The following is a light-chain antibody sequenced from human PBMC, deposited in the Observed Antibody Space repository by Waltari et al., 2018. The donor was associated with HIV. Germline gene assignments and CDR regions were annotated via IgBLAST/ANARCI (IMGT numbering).Light chain of an antibody. CDR1: SSDVGGYNY. V-gene: IGLV2-14*01. CDR3: SSYTSSSTLV. CDR2: EVS. J-gene: IGLJ2*01. Sequence: QSALTQPASVSGSPGQSITISCTGTSSDVGGYNYVSWYQQRPGKAPKRMIYEVSKRPSGVSNRFSGSKSGNTASLTISGLQAEDEADYYCSSYTSSSTLVFGGGTKLTVL.